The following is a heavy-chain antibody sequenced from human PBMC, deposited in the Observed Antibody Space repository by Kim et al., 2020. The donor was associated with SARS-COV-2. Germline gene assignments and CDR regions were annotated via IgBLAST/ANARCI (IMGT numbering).Heavy chain of an antibody. V-gene: IGHV3-74*01. D-gene: IGHD3-10*01. CDR3: ARGTMVRGVPPDY. J-gene: IGHJ4*02. Sequence: YADSVKGRFTISRDNAKNTLYLQMISLRAEDTAVYYCARGTMVRGVPPDYWGQGTLVTVSS.